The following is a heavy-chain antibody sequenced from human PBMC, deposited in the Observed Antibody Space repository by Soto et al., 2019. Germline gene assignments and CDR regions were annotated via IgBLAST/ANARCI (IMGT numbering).Heavy chain of an antibody. D-gene: IGHD3-22*01. Sequence: SETLSLTCTVFGGSISSYYWSWIRQPPGKGLEWIGYIYYSGSTNYNPSLKSRGTVPVDTSKSQSSLKLSSVTAAATAVYYCGVDDSSGYYFDYCGQGTLVTGPS. V-gene: IGHV4-59*04. CDR1: GGSISSYY. CDR2: IYYSGST. J-gene: IGHJ4*02. CDR3: GVDDSSGYYFDY.